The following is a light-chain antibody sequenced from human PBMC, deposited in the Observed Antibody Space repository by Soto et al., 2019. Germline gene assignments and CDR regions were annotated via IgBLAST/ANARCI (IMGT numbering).Light chain of an antibody. J-gene: IGLJ1*01. V-gene: IGLV1-44*01. CDR2: DNH. CDR3: AAWDVSLKGFV. CDR1: SSNIGIYT. Sequence: SSSNIGIYTVNWYRQLPETAPQLLISDNHRRPSGVPDRFSGSKSGTSASLAISGLQSEDEATYFCAAWDVSLKGFVFGTGTKVTVL.